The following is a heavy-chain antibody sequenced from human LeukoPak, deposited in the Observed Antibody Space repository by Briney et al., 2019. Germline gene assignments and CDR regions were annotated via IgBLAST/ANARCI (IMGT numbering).Heavy chain of an antibody. V-gene: IGHV4-38-2*02. CDR2: IYYSGST. CDR3: ARIYIWGTYRPDY. D-gene: IGHD3-16*02. J-gene: IGHJ4*02. Sequence: SETLSLTCTVSGYSASSGYYWGWIRQPPGKGLEWIGSIYYSGSTYYNSSLKSRVTISVDTSKNQFSLKLTSVTAADTAVYYCARIYIWGTYRPDYWGQGTLVTVSS. CDR1: GYSASSGYY.